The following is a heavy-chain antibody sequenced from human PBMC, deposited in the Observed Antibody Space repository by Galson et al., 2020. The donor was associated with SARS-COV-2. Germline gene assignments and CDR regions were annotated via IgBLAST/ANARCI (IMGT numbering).Heavy chain of an antibody. Sequence: GGSLRLSCAASGFTFSSYKMNWVRQAPGKGLEWVSYISSSSNYIYYADSVKGRFTISRDNAKNSLYLQMNSLRAEDTAVYYCARAPVNNYDSSCYYYPYYFDYWGQGTLVTVSS. CDR1: GFTFSSYK. CDR2: ISSSSNYI. D-gene: IGHD3-22*01. V-gene: IGHV3-21*06. J-gene: IGHJ4*02. CDR3: ARAPVNNYDSSCYYYPYYFDY.